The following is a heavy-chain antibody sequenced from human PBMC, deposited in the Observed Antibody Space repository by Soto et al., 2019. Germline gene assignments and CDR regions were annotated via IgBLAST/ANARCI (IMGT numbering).Heavy chain of an antibody. Sequence: SETLSLACTVSGGSISRYYWSWVRQPPGKGRGWIGYIYYSGSTNYNPSLKSRVTISVDTSKNQFSLKLSSVTAADTAVYYCAREGGYGIYYYYGMDVWGQGTTVT. D-gene: IGHD5-12*01. CDR2: IYYSGST. J-gene: IGHJ6*02. CDR3: AREGGYGIYYYYGMDV. CDR1: GGSISRYY. V-gene: IGHV4-59*01.